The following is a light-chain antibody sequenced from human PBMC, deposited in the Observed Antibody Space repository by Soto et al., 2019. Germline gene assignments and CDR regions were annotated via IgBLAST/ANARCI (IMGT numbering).Light chain of an antibody. V-gene: IGKV3-20*01. CDR1: QTVSTNY. CDR2: GAS. Sequence: EIVMTQSPATLSVSPVERATLSCMASQTVSTNYIAWYQKKPGRAPRLLIYGASNRATDIPDRFSGSGSGTDFTLTISRLEPEDSAVYYCQHYGGRWTFGQGTKVDIK. J-gene: IGKJ1*01. CDR3: QHYGGRWT.